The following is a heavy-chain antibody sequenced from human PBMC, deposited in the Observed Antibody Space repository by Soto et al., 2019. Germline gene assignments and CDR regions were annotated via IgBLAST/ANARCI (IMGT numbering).Heavy chain of an antibody. CDR2: ISSSSSTI. D-gene: IGHD5-12*01. CDR1: GFTFSSDS. Sequence: EVQLVESGGGLVQPGGSLRLSCAASGFTFSSDSMNWVRQAPGKVLEWVSYISSSSSTIYFQDSAKGRFTISRDNAKNSLYLQLNSLRAEDTAVYYCARFPDLVEQLDCYYYYYMDVWGKGTTVTVSS. CDR3: ARFPDLVEQLDCYYYYYMDV. J-gene: IGHJ6*03. V-gene: IGHV3-48*01.